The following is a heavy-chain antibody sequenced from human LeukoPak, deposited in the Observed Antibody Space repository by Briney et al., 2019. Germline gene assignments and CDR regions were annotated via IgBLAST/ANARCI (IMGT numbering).Heavy chain of an antibody. Sequence: PSETLSLTCGVSGDSINNHYWNWIRQPPGKGLEWVGYIHYSGGTTYNPSLESRVTISVDRSKKEFSLKLISVTPADTAVYYCARDYDFRVGQWYYAMDVWGQGTTVTVSS. D-gene: IGHD3-3*01. J-gene: IGHJ6*02. V-gene: IGHV4-59*11. CDR3: ARDYDFRVGQWYYAMDV. CDR1: GDSINNHY. CDR2: IHYSGGT.